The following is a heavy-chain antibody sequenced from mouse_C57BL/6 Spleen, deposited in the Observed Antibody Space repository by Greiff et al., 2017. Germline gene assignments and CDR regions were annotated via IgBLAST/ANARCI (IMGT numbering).Heavy chain of an antibody. CDR3: ARYDYDVWWYFDV. Sequence: VQLQQSGAELAKPGASVKLSCKASGYTFTSYWMHWVKQRPGQGLEWIGMIHPNSGSTNYNEKFKSKATLTVDKSSSTAYRQLSSLTSEDSAVYYCARYDYDVWWYFDVWGTGTTVTVSS. J-gene: IGHJ1*03. V-gene: IGHV1-64*01. D-gene: IGHD2-4*01. CDR1: GYTFTSYW. CDR2: IHPNSGST.